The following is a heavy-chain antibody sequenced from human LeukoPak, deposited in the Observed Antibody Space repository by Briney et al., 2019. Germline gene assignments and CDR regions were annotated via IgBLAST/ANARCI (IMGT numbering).Heavy chain of an antibody. CDR1: GFTFDDYA. J-gene: IGHJ4*02. CDR3: AKGREFYWNYFDY. V-gene: IGHV3-9*03. CDR2: ISWNSGSI. D-gene: IGHD2-8*02. Sequence: GGSLRLSCAASGFTFDDYAMYWVRQAPGKGLEWVSGISWNSGSIGYADSVKGRFTISRDNAKNSLYLQMNSLRAEDMALYYCAKGREFYWNYFDYWGQGTLVTVSS.